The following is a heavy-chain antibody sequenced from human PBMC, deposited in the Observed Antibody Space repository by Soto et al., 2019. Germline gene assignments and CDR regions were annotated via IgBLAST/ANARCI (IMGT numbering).Heavy chain of an antibody. J-gene: IGHJ5*02. CDR3: ARAKKLQTTYYDFWSGYYNWFDP. Sequence: SETLSLTCAVSGYSISSGYYWGWIRQPPGKGLEWIGSIYHSGSTYYNPSLKSRVTISADTSKNQFSLKLSPVTAADTAVYYCARAKKLQTTYYDFWSGYYNWFDPWGQGTLGTVS. CDR1: GYSISSGYY. V-gene: IGHV4-38-2*01. CDR2: IYHSGST. D-gene: IGHD3-3*01.